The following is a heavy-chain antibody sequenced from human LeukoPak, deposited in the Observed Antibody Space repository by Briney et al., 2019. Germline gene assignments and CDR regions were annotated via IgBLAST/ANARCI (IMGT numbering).Heavy chain of an antibody. CDR2: ISSSSSYI. D-gene: IGHD1-26*01. Sequence: PGGSLRLSCAASGFTFSSYSMSWVRQAPGKGLEWVSSISSSSSYIYYADSVKGRFTISRDNAKNSLYLQMNSLRAEDTAVYYCARSEASGSYRLPDYWGQGTLVTVSS. CDR1: GFTFSSYS. V-gene: IGHV3-21*01. J-gene: IGHJ4*02. CDR3: ARSEASGSYRLPDY.